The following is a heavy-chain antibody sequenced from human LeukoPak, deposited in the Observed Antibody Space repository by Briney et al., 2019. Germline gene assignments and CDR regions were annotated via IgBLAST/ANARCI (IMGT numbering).Heavy chain of an antibody. Sequence: GGSLRLSCAASGFTVSSNYMSWVRQAPGKGLEWVSVIYSGGSTYYADSVKGRFTISRDNSKNTLYLQMNSLRAEDTAVYYCAREVRGSGSYAPPQLDYWGQGALVTVSS. V-gene: IGHV3-66*01. CDR2: IYSGGST. D-gene: IGHD1-26*01. CDR1: GFTVSSNY. CDR3: AREVRGSGSYAPPQLDY. J-gene: IGHJ4*02.